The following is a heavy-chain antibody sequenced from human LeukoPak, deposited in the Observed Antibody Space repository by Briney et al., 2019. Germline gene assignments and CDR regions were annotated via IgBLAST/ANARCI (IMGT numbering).Heavy chain of an antibody. V-gene: IGHV4-59*01. CDR1: GDSISLFY. Sequence: SETLSHTLIVSGDSISLFYWSWIRQPPGQGLEWIGYIHYSVRTNYNPSLKSRVTMSLDPSKNHFSLKLRSVTAADTAVYYCARVSPDTATDYGWFAPWAEGSVVTVSS. CDR2: IHYSVRT. CDR3: ARVSPDTATDYGWFAP. D-gene: IGHD5-18*01. J-gene: IGHJ5*02.